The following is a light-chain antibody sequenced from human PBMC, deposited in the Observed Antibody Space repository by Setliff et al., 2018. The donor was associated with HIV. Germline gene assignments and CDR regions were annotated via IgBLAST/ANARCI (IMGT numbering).Light chain of an antibody. J-gene: IGLJ2*01. CDR1: SGYSNYK. V-gene: IGLV9-49*01. Sequence: QSALTQPPSASASLGASVTLTCTLSSGYSNYKVDWYQQRPGKGPRFVMRVGTGGIVGSKGDGIPDRFSVLGSGLNRYLTIKNIQEEDESDYHCGADHGSGSKFVKIFGGGTKVTVL. CDR2: VGTGGIVG. CDR3: GADHGSGSKFVKI.